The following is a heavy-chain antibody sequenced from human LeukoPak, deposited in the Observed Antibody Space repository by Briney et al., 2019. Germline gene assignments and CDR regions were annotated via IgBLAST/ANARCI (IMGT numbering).Heavy chain of an antibody. Sequence: PGGSLRLSCAASGFTFSDYYMSWIRQAPGKGLEWVSYISSSGSTIYYADSVKGRFTISRDNAKNSLYLQMNSLRAEDTAVYYCARDKLAIFGVVIKTKKQFQHWGQGTLVTVSS. CDR3: ARDKLAIFGVVIKTKKQFQH. V-gene: IGHV3-11*01. J-gene: IGHJ1*01. CDR1: GFTFSDYY. CDR2: ISSSGSTI. D-gene: IGHD3-3*01.